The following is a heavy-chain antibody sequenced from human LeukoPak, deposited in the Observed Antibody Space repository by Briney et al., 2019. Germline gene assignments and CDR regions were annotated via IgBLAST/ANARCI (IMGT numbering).Heavy chain of an antibody. Sequence: GASVKVSCKTSGYTFSSYGINWVRQAPGQGLEWMGWISTYNVNTNFAQKLQGRVTMTTDTSTSTAYMELTSLRSDDTAVYYCARDQFPHYSGFGGSSGNAFDIWGRGTMVTVSS. CDR2: ISTYNVNT. J-gene: IGHJ3*02. V-gene: IGHV1-18*01. CDR1: GYTFSSYG. CDR3: ARDQFPHYSGFGGSSGNAFDI. D-gene: IGHD1-26*01.